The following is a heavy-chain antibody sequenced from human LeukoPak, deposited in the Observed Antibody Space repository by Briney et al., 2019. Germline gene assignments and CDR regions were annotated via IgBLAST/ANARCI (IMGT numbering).Heavy chain of an antibody. J-gene: IGHJ4*02. V-gene: IGHV3-23*01. CDR2: LISSGAST. Sequence: GGSLRLSCAASGFTFTHYGMNWVRQAPGEGLEWVSGLISSGASTYYADSVKGRFTVSRDNSKSMVYLQINSLTAEDTAIYYCGRDSRWAQPDYWGQGTLVTVSS. CDR1: GFTFTHYG. D-gene: IGHD5-24*01. CDR3: GRDSRWAQPDY.